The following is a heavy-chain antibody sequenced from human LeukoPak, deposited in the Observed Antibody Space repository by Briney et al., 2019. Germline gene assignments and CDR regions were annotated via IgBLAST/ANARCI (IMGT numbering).Heavy chain of an antibody. J-gene: IGHJ4*02. V-gene: IGHV3-30*03. D-gene: IGHD4-11*01. CDR1: GFTFDDYG. Sequence: GGSLRLSCAASGFTFDDYGMSWVRQAPGKGLEWVAVISYDGSNKYYADSVKGRFTISRDNSKNTLYLQMNSLRAEDTAVYYCARDDPVTSFDYWGQGTLVTVSS. CDR2: ISYDGSNK. CDR3: ARDDPVTSFDY.